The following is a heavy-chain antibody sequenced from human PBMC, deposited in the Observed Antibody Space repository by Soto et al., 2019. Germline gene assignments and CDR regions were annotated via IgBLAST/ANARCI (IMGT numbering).Heavy chain of an antibody. Sequence: SETRSLTCSVSGGSISSRGYYWSWIRQHPGKGLEWIGYIYYSGSTYYNPSLKSRVTISVDTSKNQFSLKLSSVTAADTAVYYCARGSMVRGVIKCFDYWGQGTLVTVSS. CDR1: GGSISSRGYY. D-gene: IGHD3-10*01. J-gene: IGHJ4*02. CDR2: IYYSGST. V-gene: IGHV4-31*03. CDR3: ARGSMVRGVIKCFDY.